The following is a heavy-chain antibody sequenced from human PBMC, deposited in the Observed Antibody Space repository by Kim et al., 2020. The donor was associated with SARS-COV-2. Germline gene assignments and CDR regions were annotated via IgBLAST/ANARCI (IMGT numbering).Heavy chain of an antibody. CDR3: ARANYGSGIHNYYGMDV. J-gene: IGHJ6*02. V-gene: IGHV3-30*04. CDR2: ISYDGSNK. Sequence: GGSLRLSCAASGFTFSSYAMHWVRQAPGKGLEWVAVISYDGSNKYYTDSVKGRFTISRDNSKNTLYLQMNSLRAEDTAVYYCARANYGSGIHNYYGMDVWGQGTTVTVSS. CDR1: GFTFSSYA. D-gene: IGHD3-10*01.